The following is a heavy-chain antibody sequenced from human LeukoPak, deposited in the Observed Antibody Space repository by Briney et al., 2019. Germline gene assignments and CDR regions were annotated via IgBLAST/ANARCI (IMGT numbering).Heavy chain of an antibody. CDR3: ARRAGAYSHPYDY. J-gene: IGHJ4*02. Sequence: GGSLRLSCAASGFTFSSYWMSWVRQAPGKGLEWVANIRQDGSEKYYVDSVKGRFTISRDNSKNTLYLQMNSLRAEDTAVYYCARRAGAYSHPYDYWGQGTLVTVSS. V-gene: IGHV3-7*03. CDR2: IRQDGSEK. CDR1: GFTFSSYW. D-gene: IGHD4/OR15-4a*01.